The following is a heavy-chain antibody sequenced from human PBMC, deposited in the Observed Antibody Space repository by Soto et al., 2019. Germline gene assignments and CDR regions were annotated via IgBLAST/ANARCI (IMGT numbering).Heavy chain of an antibody. CDR1: GFTFSSYA. D-gene: IGHD3-22*01. Sequence: GGSLRLSCAASGFTFSSYAMHWVRQAPGKGLEYVSAISSYGGSTYYANSVKGRFTISRDNSKKTLYLQMNSLRPEDTALYYCAKDEYYYSRSGYYIFDSWGQGTLVTVSS. CDR2: ISSYGGST. CDR3: AKDEYYYSRSGYYIFDS. V-gene: IGHV3-64*01. J-gene: IGHJ4*02.